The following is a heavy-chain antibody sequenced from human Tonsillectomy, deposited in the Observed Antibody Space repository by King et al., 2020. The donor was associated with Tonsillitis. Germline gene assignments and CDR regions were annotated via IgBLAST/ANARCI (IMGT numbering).Heavy chain of an antibody. CDR1: GFTFSSYS. CDR3: ARDVCSSTSCYVNYYYGMDV. J-gene: IGHJ6*02. V-gene: IGHV3-48*04. D-gene: IGHD2-2*01. Sequence: QLVQSGGGLVQPGGSLRLSCAASGFTFSSYSMNWVRQAPGKGLEWVSYISSSSSTIYYADSGKGRLTISRDNAKNSLYLQMNSLRAEDTAVYYGARDVCSSTSCYVNYYYGMDVWGQGTTVTVSS. CDR2: ISSSSSTI.